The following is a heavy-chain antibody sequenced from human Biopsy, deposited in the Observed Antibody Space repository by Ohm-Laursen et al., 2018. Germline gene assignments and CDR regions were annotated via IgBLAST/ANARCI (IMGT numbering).Heavy chain of an antibody. Sequence: SVKVSCKASGGNFSNYAISWVRQAPGEGLEWMGGIIAVSGLVNYAPKFQGRVSITADKSTTTAYMELSNLKSEDTAVYYCATPFQYYDSWGGYPPFDHWGQGTLVTVSS. CDR1: GGNFSNYA. V-gene: IGHV1-69*10. D-gene: IGHD3-3*01. CDR3: ATPFQYYDSWGGYPPFDH. J-gene: IGHJ4*02. CDR2: IIAVSGLV.